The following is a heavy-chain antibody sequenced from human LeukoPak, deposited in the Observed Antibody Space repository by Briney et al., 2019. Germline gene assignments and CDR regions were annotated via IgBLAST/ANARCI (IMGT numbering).Heavy chain of an antibody. CDR2: IRRDGSEK. CDR3: ATLYCSTTSCFDY. V-gene: IGHV3-7*01. CDR1: GFTFSSYW. D-gene: IGHD2-2*01. J-gene: IGHJ4*02. Sequence: GGSLRLSCAASGFTFSSYWMSWVRQAPGKGLEWVANIRRDGSEKYYVDSVKRRFTISRDNAKNSLYLQMNSLRAEDTAVYYCATLYCSTTSCFDYWGQGTLVTVSS.